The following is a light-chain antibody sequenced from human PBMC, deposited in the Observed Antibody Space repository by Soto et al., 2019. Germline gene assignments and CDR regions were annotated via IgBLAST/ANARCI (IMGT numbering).Light chain of an antibody. Sequence: QSALTQPASVSGSPGQSITISCAGTMRDIGAYNLVSWYQQHPGKAPRLIFYEVRNRPSGVSNRFSGSKSGNTASLTISGLQAEDEADYYCSSYTITSTYVFGTGTKVTVL. V-gene: IGLV2-14*01. CDR1: MRDIGAYNL. CDR3: SSYTITSTYV. J-gene: IGLJ1*01. CDR2: EVR.